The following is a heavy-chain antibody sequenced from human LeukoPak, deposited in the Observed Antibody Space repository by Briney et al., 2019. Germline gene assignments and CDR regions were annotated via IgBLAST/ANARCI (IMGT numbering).Heavy chain of an antibody. D-gene: IGHD6-6*01. CDR3: ASIAADADY. V-gene: IGHV3-30*03. CDR1: GFTFSSYG. Sequence: PGGSLRLSCAASGFTFSSYGMHWVRQAPGKGLEWVAVISYDGSNKYYADSVKGRFTISRDNSKNTLYLQMNSLRAEDTAVYYCASIAADADYWGQGTLVTVSS. CDR2: ISYDGSNK. J-gene: IGHJ4*02.